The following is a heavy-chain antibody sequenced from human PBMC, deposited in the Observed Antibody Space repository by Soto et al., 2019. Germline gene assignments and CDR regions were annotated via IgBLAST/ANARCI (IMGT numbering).Heavy chain of an antibody. CDR1: GGSISSGGYY. CDR3: ARDLRRLGYSYGYEFDY. J-gene: IGHJ4*02. CDR2: IYYSGST. Sequence: SETLSLTCTVSGGSISSGGYYWSWIRQHPGKGLEWIGYIYYSGSTYYNPSLKSRVTISVDTSKNQFSLKLSSVTAADTAVYYCARDLRRLGYSYGYEFDYWGQGTLVTVSS. V-gene: IGHV4-31*03. D-gene: IGHD5-18*01.